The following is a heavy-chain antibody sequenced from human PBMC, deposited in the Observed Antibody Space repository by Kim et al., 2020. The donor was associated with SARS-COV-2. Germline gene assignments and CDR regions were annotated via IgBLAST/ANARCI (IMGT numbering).Heavy chain of an antibody. CDR1: GESFSNYY. V-gene: IGHV4-34*01. D-gene: IGHD2-2*01. J-gene: IGHJ6*03. CDR3: ARGRVGVVPSPIFGLGPFGQYYFLDV. CDR2: INHSGGT. Sequence: SETLSLTCAVFGESFSNYYWTWVRRPPGKGLEWIGEINHSGGTNYNPSLKSRVTISSDTSKNQFSLRVTSLTAAATAVYYCARGRVGVVPSPIFGLGPFGQYYFLDVWGRGAPVPVSS.